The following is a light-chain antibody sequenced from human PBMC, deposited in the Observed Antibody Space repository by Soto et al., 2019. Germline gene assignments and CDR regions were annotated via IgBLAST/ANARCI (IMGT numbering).Light chain of an antibody. CDR1: QTISSW. J-gene: IGKJ1*01. CDR2: KAS. V-gene: IGKV1-5*03. Sequence: DIQMTQSPSTLSGSVGDRVTITCRASQTISSWLAWYQQKPGKAPKLLIYKASTLKSGVPSRFSASGSGTELTLTISSLQPDDFATYYCQHYNSYSEAFGQGTKVDIX. CDR3: QHYNSYSEA.